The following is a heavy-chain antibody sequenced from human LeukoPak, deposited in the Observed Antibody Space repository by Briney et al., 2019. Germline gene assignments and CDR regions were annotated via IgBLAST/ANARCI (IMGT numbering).Heavy chain of an antibody. D-gene: IGHD3-22*01. J-gene: IGHJ4*02. Sequence: GGSLRLSCAASGFTFSSYAMHWVRQAPGKGLEWVAVISYDGSNKYYADSVKGRFTISRDNSKNTLYLQMNSLRAEDTAVYYCARDKYYDSSGYYDYWGQGTLVTVSS. CDR1: GFTFSSYA. V-gene: IGHV3-30-3*01. CDR2: ISYDGSNK. CDR3: ARDKYYDSSGYYDY.